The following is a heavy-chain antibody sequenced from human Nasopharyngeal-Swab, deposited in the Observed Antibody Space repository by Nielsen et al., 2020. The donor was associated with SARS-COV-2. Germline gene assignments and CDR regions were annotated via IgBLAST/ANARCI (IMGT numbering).Heavy chain of an antibody. D-gene: IGHD5-12*01. CDR1: GFTFSSYG. V-gene: IGHV3-30*18. Sequence: GGSLRLSCAASGFTFSSYGMPWVRQAPGKGLEWVAVISYDGSNKYYADSVKGRFTISRDNSKNTLYLQMNSLRAEDTAVYYCAKDIVATILGPNWFDPWGQGTLVTVSS. CDR3: AKDIVATILGPNWFDP. CDR2: ISYDGSNK. J-gene: IGHJ5*02.